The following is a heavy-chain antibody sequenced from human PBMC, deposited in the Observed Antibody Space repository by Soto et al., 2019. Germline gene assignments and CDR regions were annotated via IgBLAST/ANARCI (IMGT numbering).Heavy chain of an antibody. Sequence: SETLSLTCTVSGGSISSYYWSWIRQPPGKGLEWIGYIYYSGSTNYNPSLKSRVTISVDTSKNQFSLKLSSVTAADTALYYCARIKGHSYGYYYYGMDVWGQGTTVTVS. V-gene: IGHV4-59*01. CDR1: GGSISSYY. CDR2: IYYSGST. CDR3: ARIKGHSYGYYYYGMDV. D-gene: IGHD5-18*01. J-gene: IGHJ6*02.